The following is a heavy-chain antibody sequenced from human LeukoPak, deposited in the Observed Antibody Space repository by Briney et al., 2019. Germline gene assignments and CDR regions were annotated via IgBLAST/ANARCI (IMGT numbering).Heavy chain of an antibody. J-gene: IGHJ4*02. CDR2: IIPILGIA. Sequence: SVKVSCKASGYTFTSYTISWVRQAPGQGLEWMGRIIPILGIANYAQKFQGRVTITADKSTSTAYMELSSLRSEDTAVYYCARDHPDTAMAPFDYWGQGTLVTVSS. D-gene: IGHD5-18*01. CDR3: ARDHPDTAMAPFDY. V-gene: IGHV1-69*04. CDR1: GYTFTSYT.